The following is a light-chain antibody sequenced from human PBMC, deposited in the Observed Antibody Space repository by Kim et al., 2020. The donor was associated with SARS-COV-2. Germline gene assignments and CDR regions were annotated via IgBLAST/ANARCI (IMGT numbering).Light chain of an antibody. CDR2: HVS. CDR3: CSYARTSYV. J-gene: IGLJ1*01. V-gene: IGLV2-11*03. CDR1: ISDIGAYEN. Sequence: PGQSVTSSCTGSISDIGAYENFSWYQQHPGKAPNLMISHVSKRSSGVPDRFSGSKSGNTASLTVSGLQAEDEADYYCCSYARTSYVFGTGTKVTVL.